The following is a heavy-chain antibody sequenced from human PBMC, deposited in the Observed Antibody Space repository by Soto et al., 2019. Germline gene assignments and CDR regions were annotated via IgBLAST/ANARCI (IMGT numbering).Heavy chain of an antibody. CDR1: GYTFTSSG. V-gene: IGHV1-18*01. D-gene: IGHD3-3*01. CDR3: ARDRITVFGVVTHGWFDP. CDR2: INIYNGNT. J-gene: IGHJ5*02. Sequence: ASVKVSCKASGYTFTSSGISWVRQAPGQGLEWMGWINIYNGNTNYAQKLQGRVTMTTDTSTSTAYMELRSLRSDDTAMYYCARDRITVFGVVTHGWFDPWGQGTLVTVSS.